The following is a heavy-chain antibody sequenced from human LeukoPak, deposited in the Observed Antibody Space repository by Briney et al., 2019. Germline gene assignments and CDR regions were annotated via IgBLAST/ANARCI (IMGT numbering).Heavy chain of an antibody. V-gene: IGHV3-7*01. CDR2: IKQDGSEK. CDR1: GFTFSSYW. D-gene: IGHD6-13*01. CDR3: VYSSSWDEPYYYYYYMDV. Sequence: GGSLRLSCAASGFTFSSYWMSWVRQAPGKGLEWVANIKQDGSEKYYVDSVKGRFTISRDNAKNSLYLQMNSLRAEDTAVYYCVYSSSWDEPYYYYYYMDVWGKGTTVTVSS. J-gene: IGHJ6*03.